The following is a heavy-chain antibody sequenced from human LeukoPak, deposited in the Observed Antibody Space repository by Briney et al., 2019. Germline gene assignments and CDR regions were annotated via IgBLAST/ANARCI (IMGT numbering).Heavy chain of an antibody. CDR3: AKGSRGYTYGHFDY. CDR1: GFTVSSNY. CDR2: ISGSGGTT. J-gene: IGHJ4*02. D-gene: IGHD5-18*01. Sequence: GGSLRLSCAASGFTVSSNYMSWVRQAPGKGLEWVSVISGSGGTTYYADSVKGRFTISRDTSKNTLYLQMNSLRAEDTAVYYCAKGSRGYTYGHFDYWGQGTLVTVSS. V-gene: IGHV3-23*01.